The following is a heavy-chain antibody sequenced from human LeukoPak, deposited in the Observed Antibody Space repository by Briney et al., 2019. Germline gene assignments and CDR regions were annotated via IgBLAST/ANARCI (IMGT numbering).Heavy chain of an antibody. CDR3: ARVSYDSSGYYYGFGYFDY. D-gene: IGHD3-22*01. J-gene: IGHJ4*02. CDR2: IYYSGST. Sequence: SETLSLTCTVPGGSISSYHWSWIRQPPGKGLEYIGHIYYSGSTTYNPSLKSRVTISVDTSKNQFSLKLSSVTAADTAVYYCARVSYDSSGYYYGFGYFDYWGQGTLVTVSS. CDR1: GGSISSYH. V-gene: IGHV4-59*13.